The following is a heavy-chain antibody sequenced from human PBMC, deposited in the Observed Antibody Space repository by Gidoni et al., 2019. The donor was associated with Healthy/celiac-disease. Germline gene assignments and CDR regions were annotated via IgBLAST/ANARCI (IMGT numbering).Heavy chain of an antibody. CDR1: GIDFSSYA. Sequence: EVQLVECGGGLVQRGGSLRRSCSASGIDFSSYAMHWVRQAPGKVLEYVSAISSTGGSTYYADSVTVRFTLSSDNSKNTLYLQMRSLRAQDTAVYYFVKGVAARYDAFDIWGQGTMVTVSS. D-gene: IGHD6-13*01. CDR3: VKGVAARYDAFDI. J-gene: IGHJ3*02. CDR2: ISSTGGST. V-gene: IGHV3-64D*08.